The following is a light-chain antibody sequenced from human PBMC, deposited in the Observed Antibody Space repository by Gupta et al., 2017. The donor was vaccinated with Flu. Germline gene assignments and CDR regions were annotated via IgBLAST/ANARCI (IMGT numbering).Light chain of an antibody. CDR2: EVT. J-gene: IGLJ3*02. V-gene: IGLV2-14*01. CDR3: ASYTTTDTWV. Sequence: QSALTQPASVSGSPGQSFTISCTGTSSDVGGYNYVSWYQQHPGKAPKLMIYEVTDRPSGVSSRFSGSKAGNTASLAISELQAEAEADYLCASYTTTDTWVFGGGTKLTVL. CDR1: SSDVGGYNY.